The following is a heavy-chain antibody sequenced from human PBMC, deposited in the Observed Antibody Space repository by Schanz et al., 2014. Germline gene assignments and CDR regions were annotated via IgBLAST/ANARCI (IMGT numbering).Heavy chain of an antibody. CDR3: TRHRRAGPNGFDV. D-gene: IGHD6-19*01. CDR1: GDTFSKYN. CDR2: IMPLRGIG. V-gene: IGHV1-69*02. Sequence: QVQLVQSGPEVKKPGSSVKVSCQAFGDTFSKYNIMWVRQVPGQGLEWLGRIMPLRGIGNNAWKFQGRLTITADKSMSITYMELSSLGTEDTAVYYCTRHRRAGPNGFDVWGQGITVTVS. J-gene: IGHJ6*02.